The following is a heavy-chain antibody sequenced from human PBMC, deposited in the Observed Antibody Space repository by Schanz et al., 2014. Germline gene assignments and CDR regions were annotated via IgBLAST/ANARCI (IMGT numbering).Heavy chain of an antibody. D-gene: IGHD5-12*01. Sequence: EEQLLESGGALVQPGGSLRLSCAASGFSFSNYALVWVRQPPGKGLEWISGISGFGTGAYYADSVKGRFSISRDNSRDTVYLQMNSLRGEDTAVYYCARGARGGYPGRVFDIGGQGTMVTASS. CDR1: GFSFSNYA. V-gene: IGHV3-23*01. CDR2: ISGFGTGA. J-gene: IGHJ3*02. CDR3: ARGARGGYPGRVFDI.